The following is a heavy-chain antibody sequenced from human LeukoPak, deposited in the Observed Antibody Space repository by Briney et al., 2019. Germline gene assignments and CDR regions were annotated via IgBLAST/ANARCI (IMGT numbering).Heavy chain of an antibody. Sequence: ASMKVSCKASEYIFTDYYIHWVRQAPGQGLEWMGWINPHSGGTNYAQNFQDRVTMTGDTSISTAYMELSRLISDDTAIYYCAGGSHNYHFLTQGGQGTLVTVSP. CDR1: EYIFTDYY. J-gene: IGHJ4*02. V-gene: IGHV1-2*02. CDR3: AGGSHNYHFLTQ. D-gene: IGHD3-9*01. CDR2: INPHSGGT.